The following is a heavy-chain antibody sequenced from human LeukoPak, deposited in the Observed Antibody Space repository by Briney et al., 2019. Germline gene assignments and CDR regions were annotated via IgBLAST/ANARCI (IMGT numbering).Heavy chain of an antibody. Sequence: GASVKVSCKASGYTFTSYYMHWVRQAPGQGLEWMGIINPSGGSTSYAQKFQGRVTMTRDTSTSTVYMELSSMRSEDTAVYYCARDPVTIFGAVIRGRWFDPWGQGTLVTVSS. D-gene: IGHD3-3*01. V-gene: IGHV1-46*01. CDR2: INPSGGST. CDR3: ARDPVTIFGAVIRGRWFDP. CDR1: GYTFTSYY. J-gene: IGHJ5*02.